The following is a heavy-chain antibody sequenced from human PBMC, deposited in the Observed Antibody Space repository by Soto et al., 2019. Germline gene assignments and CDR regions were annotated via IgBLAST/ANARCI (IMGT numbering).Heavy chain of an antibody. V-gene: IGHV3-30-3*01. J-gene: IGHJ6*02. D-gene: IGHD4-17*01. Sequence: GGSLRLSCAASGFTFSSYAMHWVRQAPGKGLEWVAVISYDGSNKYYADSVKGRFTISRDNSKNTLYLQMNSLRAEDTAVYYCASPTYGDYYFYYYYYGMDVWGQGTTVTVSS. CDR3: ASPTYGDYYFYYYYYGMDV. CDR1: GFTFSSYA. CDR2: ISYDGSNK.